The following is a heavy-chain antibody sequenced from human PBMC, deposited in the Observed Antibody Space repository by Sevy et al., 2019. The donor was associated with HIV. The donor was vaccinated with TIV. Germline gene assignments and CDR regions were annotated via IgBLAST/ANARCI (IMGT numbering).Heavy chain of an antibody. CDR3: ATGGPLFQH. V-gene: IGHV3-15*01. J-gene: IGHJ1*01. CDR1: GFTFSNVW. Sequence: GGSLRLSCAASGFTFSNVWMTWVRQPPGKGLEWVGLFKSKADGGTPDYAAAVKDRFIVSRDDSKSMLILQMNSLKTDDTGVYYCATGGPLFQHWSQGTLVTVSS. D-gene: IGHD3-16*01. CDR2: FKSKADGGTP.